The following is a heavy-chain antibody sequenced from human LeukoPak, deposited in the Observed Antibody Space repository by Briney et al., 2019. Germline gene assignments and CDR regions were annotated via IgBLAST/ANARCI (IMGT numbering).Heavy chain of an antibody. D-gene: IGHD2-15*01. CDR1: GFTFSRHW. CDR2: IKQDGSAK. V-gene: IGHV3-7*03. J-gene: IGHJ4*02. Sequence: GGSLRLSCAASGFTFSRHWMYWVRQAPGKGLEWVANIKQDGSAKPYVDSVKGRFTISRDNAKYSLFLQMNSLRAEDTAVYYCARDNGWSADFWGQGTLVTVSS. CDR3: ARDNGWSADF.